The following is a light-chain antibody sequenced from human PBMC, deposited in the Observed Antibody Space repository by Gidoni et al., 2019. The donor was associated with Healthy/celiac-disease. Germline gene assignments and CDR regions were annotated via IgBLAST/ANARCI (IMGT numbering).Light chain of an antibody. Sequence: QSVLTQPPSVPGAPGQRVTISCTGSSSNIGAGYDVHWYQQLPGTAPKLLIYVNSNRPSGVPDRFSGSKSGTSASLAITGLQAEDEADYYCQSYDSSLSGSVVFGGGTKLTVL. V-gene: IGLV1-40*01. J-gene: IGLJ2*01. CDR1: SSNIGAGYD. CDR2: VNS. CDR3: QSYDSSLSGSVV.